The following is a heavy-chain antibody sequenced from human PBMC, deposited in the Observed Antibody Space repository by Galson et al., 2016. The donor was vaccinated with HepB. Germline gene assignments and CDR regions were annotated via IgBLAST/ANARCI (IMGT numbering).Heavy chain of an antibody. J-gene: IGHJ6*02. Sequence: SLRLSCATSGFSFSSYWMHWVRQAPGKGLVWVSRVNSDGSSTGYADSVKGRFTISRDNAKNTLYLQMNSLRAEDTAVYYCARDRLGYCSGGSCYYYYGMDVWGQGTTVTVSS. V-gene: IGHV3-74*01. CDR3: ARDRLGYCSGGSCYYYYGMDV. CDR2: VNSDGSST. D-gene: IGHD2-15*01. CDR1: GFSFSSYW.